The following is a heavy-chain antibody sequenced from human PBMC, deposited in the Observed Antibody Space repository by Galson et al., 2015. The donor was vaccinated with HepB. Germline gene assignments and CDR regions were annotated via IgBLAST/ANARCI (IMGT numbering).Heavy chain of an antibody. Sequence: SLRLSCAASGFTFSSYSMNWVRQAPGKGLEWVSYISSSSSTIYYADSVKGRFTISRDNAKNSLYLQMNSLRAEDTAVYYCAREGRITMVRGVISPGIFDYWGQGTLVPVSS. CDR2: ISSSSSTI. V-gene: IGHV3-48*01. CDR3: AREGRITMVRGVISPGIFDY. CDR1: GFTFSSYS. D-gene: IGHD3-10*01. J-gene: IGHJ4*02.